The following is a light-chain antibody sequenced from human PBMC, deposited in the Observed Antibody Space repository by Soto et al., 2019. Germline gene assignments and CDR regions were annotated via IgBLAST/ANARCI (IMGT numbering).Light chain of an antibody. CDR3: QKYNNAPFT. Sequence: DIQMTQSPSSLSASVGGRATITCRASQGISNYLAWYQQKPGKVPKLLIDAASALQSGVPSRFSGSGSGTDFTLTISSLQPEDVATYYCQKYNNAPFTFGPGTKVDIK. J-gene: IGKJ3*01. CDR2: AAS. V-gene: IGKV1-27*01. CDR1: QGISNY.